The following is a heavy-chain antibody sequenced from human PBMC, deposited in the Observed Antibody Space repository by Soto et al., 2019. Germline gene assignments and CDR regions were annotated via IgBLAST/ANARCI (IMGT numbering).Heavy chain of an antibody. Sequence: PGGPLRLSCAASGFNLSSSAMNWVRQAPGKGLEWLSVISYDGSKKYYADSVKGRFTISRDDSKNTLYLQMHSLRADDTAVYYCTRDRCSGTSCYFRYWGQGTLVTGSS. D-gene: IGHD2-2*01. V-gene: IGHV3-30-3*01. CDR3: TRDRCSGTSCYFRY. CDR1: GFNLSSSA. CDR2: ISYDGSKK. J-gene: IGHJ4*02.